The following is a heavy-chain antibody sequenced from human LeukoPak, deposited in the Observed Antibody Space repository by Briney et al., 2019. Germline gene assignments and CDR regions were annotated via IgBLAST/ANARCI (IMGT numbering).Heavy chain of an antibody. Sequence: PGGSLRLSCAASGFTFDDYAMHWVRQAPGKGLEWVSGINWNSGNIGYADSVKGRFTISRDSAKNTLYLQMNSLRAEDTAVYYCATSSTTDYWGQGTLVTVSS. CDR2: INWNSGNI. J-gene: IGHJ4*02. CDR3: ATSSTTDY. V-gene: IGHV3-9*01. CDR1: GFTFDDYA. D-gene: IGHD2-2*01.